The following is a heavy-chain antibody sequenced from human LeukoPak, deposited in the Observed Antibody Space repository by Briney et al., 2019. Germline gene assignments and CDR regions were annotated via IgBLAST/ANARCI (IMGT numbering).Heavy chain of an antibody. CDR2: IGGSGSGT. V-gene: IGHV3-23*01. CDR3: AKARGISRLPIDY. CDR1: GFTFNSYG. J-gene: IGHJ4*02. D-gene: IGHD1-26*01. Sequence: GGSLRLSCAASGFTFNSYGMSWVRQAPGKGLEWVSAIGGSGSGTYYTDSVKGRFTISRDNSKNTLFLLMNSLRAEDTAVYYCAKARGISRLPIDYWGQGTLVTVSS.